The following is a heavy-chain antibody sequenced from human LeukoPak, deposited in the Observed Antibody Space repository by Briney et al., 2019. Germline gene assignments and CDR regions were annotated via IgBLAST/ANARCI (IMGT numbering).Heavy chain of an antibody. CDR2: ISPYNGNT. V-gene: IGHV1-18*01. CDR3: ARDLGADQWLAPFGY. D-gene: IGHD6-19*01. Sequence: GASVKVSCKASGYTFTTYGISWVRQAPGQGLEWMGWISPYNGNTNYAQKVQGRVTMTTDTSTNTAYMELRSLRSDDTAVYYCARDLGADQWLAPFGYWGQGTLVTVSS. J-gene: IGHJ4*02. CDR1: GYTFTTYG.